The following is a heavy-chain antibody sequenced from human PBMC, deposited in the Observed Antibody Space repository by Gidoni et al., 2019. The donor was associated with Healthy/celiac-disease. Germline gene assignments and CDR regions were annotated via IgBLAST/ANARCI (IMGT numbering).Heavy chain of an antibody. J-gene: IGHJ6*02. CDR1: GFTFSSCG. Sequence: QVQLVESGGGVVQTGRSLSLSCAEAGFTFSSCGMHWVRRAPGKGLEGVAVIWYDGSNNYYADSVKGRFTISRDNSKNTLYLQMNSLRAEDTAVYYCAREWGDFWSGMNYYYGMDVWGQGTTVTVSS. V-gene: IGHV3-33*01. CDR3: AREWGDFWSGMNYYYGMDV. CDR2: IWYDGSNN. D-gene: IGHD3-3*01.